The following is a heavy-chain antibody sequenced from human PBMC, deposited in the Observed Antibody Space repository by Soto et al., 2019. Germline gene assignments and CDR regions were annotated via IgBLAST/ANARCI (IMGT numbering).Heavy chain of an antibody. D-gene: IGHD3-10*01. CDR1: GFTFSSFW. J-gene: IGHJ4*02. CDR2: INTDGSST. CDR3: AKRGVDTFGLSY. V-gene: IGHV3-74*01. Sequence: EVQLVESGGGLVQPGGSLRLACAVSGFTFSSFWMHWVRQAPGEGLVWVSRINTDGSSTSYADSVKGRFTISRDNAKNTLYLQMNSLRVEDTAMYYCAKRGVDTFGLSYWGQGPLVTVSS.